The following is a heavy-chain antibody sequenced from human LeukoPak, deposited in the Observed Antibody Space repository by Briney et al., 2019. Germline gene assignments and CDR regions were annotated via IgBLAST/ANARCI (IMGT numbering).Heavy chain of an antibody. J-gene: IGHJ4*02. CDR2: INIGGGTT. CDR3: VRDHEYGDNDY. Sequence: ASVKVSCKTSGYTFSKYYIHWVRQAPGQGLEWMGIINIGGGTTIYAQKFQGRVTLTRDTSTSTAYMELSSLTSEDTAVYFCVRDHEYGDNDYWGQGTLVTVSS. D-gene: IGHD4/OR15-4a*01. CDR1: GYTFSKYY. V-gene: IGHV1-46*01.